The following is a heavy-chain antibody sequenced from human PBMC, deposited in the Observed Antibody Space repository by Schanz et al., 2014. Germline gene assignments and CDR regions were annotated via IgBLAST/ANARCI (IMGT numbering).Heavy chain of an antibody. CDR3: AKGRFGELSAFDI. J-gene: IGHJ3*02. Sequence: VQLVESGGGVVQPGRSLRLSCAASGFTFDKYAMHWVRQAPGKGLEWVSVISGSGGSTYYADSVKGRFTISRDNSKNTLYLQMNSLRAEDTAVYYCAKGRFGELSAFDIWGQGTMVTVSS. CDR1: GFTFDKYA. D-gene: IGHD3-10*01. CDR2: ISGSGGST. V-gene: IGHV3-23*04.